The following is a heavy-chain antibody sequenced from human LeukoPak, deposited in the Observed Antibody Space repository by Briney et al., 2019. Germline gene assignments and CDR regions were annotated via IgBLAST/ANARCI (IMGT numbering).Heavy chain of an antibody. J-gene: IGHJ5*02. CDR3: ARKCYDYVWGSYTNWFDP. Sequence: ASVKVSCKASGYTFTGSYMHWVRQAPGQGLEWMGWINPNSGGTNYAQKSQGRVTMTRGPSISTAYMELSRLRTDDTAVYYCARKCYDYVWGSYTNWFDPWGQGTLVTVSS. D-gene: IGHD3-16*01. V-gene: IGHV1-2*02. CDR2: INPNSGGT. CDR1: GYTFTGSY.